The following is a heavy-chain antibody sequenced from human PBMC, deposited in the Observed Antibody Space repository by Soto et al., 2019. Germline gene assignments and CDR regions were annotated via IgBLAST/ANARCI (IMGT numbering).Heavy chain of an antibody. Sequence: GASVKVSCKASGYTFPSYDINWVRRATGQGLEWMGWMNPNSGNTGYAQKFQGRVTMTRNTSISTAYMELSSLRSEDTAVYYCARGITLPTPLDYWGQGTLVTVSS. V-gene: IGHV1-8*01. CDR1: GYTFPSYD. CDR2: MNPNSGNT. J-gene: IGHJ4*02. CDR3: ARGITLPTPLDY. D-gene: IGHD1-20*01.